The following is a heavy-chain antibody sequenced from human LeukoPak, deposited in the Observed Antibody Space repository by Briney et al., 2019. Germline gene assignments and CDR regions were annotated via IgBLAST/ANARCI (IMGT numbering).Heavy chain of an antibody. CDR3: ARHPTVEGYFDY. J-gene: IGHJ4*02. CDR2: IYTSGST. CDR1: GGSISSYY. D-gene: IGHD4-17*01. Sequence: SETLSLTCTVSGGSISSYYWSWIRQPAGKGLEWIGYIYTSGSTNYNPSLKSRVTMSVDTSKNQFSLKLSSVTAADTAVYYCARHPTVEGYFDYWGQGTLVTVSS. V-gene: IGHV4-4*09.